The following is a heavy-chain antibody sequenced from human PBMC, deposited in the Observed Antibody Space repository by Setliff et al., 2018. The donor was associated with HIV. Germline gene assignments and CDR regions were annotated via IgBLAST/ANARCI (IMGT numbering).Heavy chain of an antibody. CDR2: ITPSGGT. D-gene: IGHD3-22*01. V-gene: IGHV4-34*01. J-gene: IGHJ4*02. Sequence: SETLSLTCAVYGGSVSGHYWGWFRQPPGKELEWIGEITPSGGTNYNPSLKSRVTISVDTSKNQFSLKLSSVTATDTAVYYCASRPYSYDYSGRVFDFWGQGALVTVSS. CDR1: GGSVSGHY. CDR3: ASRPYSYDYSGRVFDF.